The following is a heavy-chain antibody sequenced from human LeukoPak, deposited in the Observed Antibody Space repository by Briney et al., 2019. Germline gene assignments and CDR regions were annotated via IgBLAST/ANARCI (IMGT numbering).Heavy chain of an antibody. D-gene: IGHD3-9*01. V-gene: IGHV4-59*01. J-gene: IGHJ6*03. CDR2: ISYSGST. Sequence: PSETLSLSCTVSGGSISRYSWSWIRQPPGKGLAWIAHISYSGSTNYNPSLKSRVTISVDTSKNQFSLKLSSVTAADTAVYFCARGHNEVSGYGGHYYYYYYMDVWGKGTTVTVSS. CDR3: ARGHNEVSGYGGHYYYYYYMDV. CDR1: GGSISRYS.